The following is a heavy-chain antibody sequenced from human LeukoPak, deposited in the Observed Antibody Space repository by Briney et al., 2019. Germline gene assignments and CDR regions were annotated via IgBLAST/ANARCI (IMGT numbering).Heavy chain of an antibody. D-gene: IGHD1-1*01. Sequence: GGSLRLSCAASGFTFDGYGMSWVRHAPGKGLEWVSDINWNGGSTDYADSVKGRFTISRDNAKNSLYLHMSSLRDEDTAFYYCARRHTTNWYNWFDPWGQGTLVIVSS. CDR1: GFTFDGYG. V-gene: IGHV3-20*04. CDR3: ARRHTTNWYNWFDP. J-gene: IGHJ5*02. CDR2: INWNGGST.